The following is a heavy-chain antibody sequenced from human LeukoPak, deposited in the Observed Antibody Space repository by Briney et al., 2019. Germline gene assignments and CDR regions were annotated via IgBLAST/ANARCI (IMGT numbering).Heavy chain of an antibody. CDR1: GYTFTGYY. CDR3: ARQGRIPRIAAAGNWFDP. CDR2: INPNSGGT. D-gene: IGHD6-13*01. J-gene: IGHJ5*02. V-gene: IGHV1-2*02. Sequence: ASVKVSCKASGYTFTGYYMHWVRQAPGQGLEWMEWINPNSGGTNYAQKFQGRVTMTRDTSISTAYMELSRLRSDDTAVYYCARQGRIPRIAAAGNWFDPWGQGTLVTVSS.